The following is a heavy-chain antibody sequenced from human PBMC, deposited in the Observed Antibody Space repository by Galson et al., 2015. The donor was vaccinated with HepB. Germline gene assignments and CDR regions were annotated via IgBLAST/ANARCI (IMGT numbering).Heavy chain of an antibody. CDR1: GFTFSSYA. J-gene: IGHJ4*02. CDR3: ARPGMATIPFDY. V-gene: IGHV3-30*04. CDR2: ISYDGSNK. Sequence: SLRLSCTASGFTFSSYALNWVRQAPGKGLEWVAVISYDGSNKYYTDSVKARFTIPRDNSKNTLYLQMNSLRAEDTAVYYCARPGMATIPFDYWDQGTLVTVSS. D-gene: IGHD5-24*01.